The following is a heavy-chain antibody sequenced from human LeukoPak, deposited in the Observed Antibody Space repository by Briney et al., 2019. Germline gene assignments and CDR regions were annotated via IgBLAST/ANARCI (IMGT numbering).Heavy chain of an antibody. Sequence: ASVKVSCKASGYTFGTHWMHWVRQAPGQGLEWMGIINPSGGSTSYAQKFQGRVTMTRDTSTSTVYMELSSLRSEDTAVYYCARVFRMATTNHDAFDIWGQGTMVTVSS. CDR3: ARVFRMATTNHDAFDI. V-gene: IGHV1-46*01. CDR2: INPSGGST. CDR1: GYTFGTHW. J-gene: IGHJ3*02. D-gene: IGHD5-24*01.